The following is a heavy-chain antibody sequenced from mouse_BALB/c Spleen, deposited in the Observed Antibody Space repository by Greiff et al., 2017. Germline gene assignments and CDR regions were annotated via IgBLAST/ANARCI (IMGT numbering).Heavy chain of an antibody. D-gene: IGHD2-4*01. CDR2: ISNGGGST. CDR3: ARRGDYDPYYFDY. J-gene: IGHJ2*01. CDR1: GFTFSSYT. Sequence: VQLKESGGGLVQPGGSLKLSCAASGFTFSSYTMSWVRQTPEKRLEWVAYISNGGGSTYYPDTVKGRFTISRDNAKNTLYLQMSSLKSEDTAMYYCARRGDYDPYYFDYWGQGTTLTVSS. V-gene: IGHV5-12-2*01.